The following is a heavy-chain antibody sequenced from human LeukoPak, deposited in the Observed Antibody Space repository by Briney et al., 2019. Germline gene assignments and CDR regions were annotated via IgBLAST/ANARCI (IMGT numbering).Heavy chain of an antibody. V-gene: IGHV4-4*07. Sequence: TPSETLSLTCTVSRASISDNYWSWSRQPAGKALEWIGRTYTSGDTNYNPSLKSRASVSVDTSKNQFYLSLRYVTAADTAVYYCTIEGASGSLAHWGPGTLVTVSS. CDR3: TIEGASGSLAH. CDR1: RASISDNY. CDR2: TYTSGDT. D-gene: IGHD6-13*01. J-gene: IGHJ4*02.